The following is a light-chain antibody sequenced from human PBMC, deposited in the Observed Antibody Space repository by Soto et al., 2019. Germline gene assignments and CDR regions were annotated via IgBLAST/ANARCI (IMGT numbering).Light chain of an antibody. Sequence: QSALAQPRSVSGSPGQSVTISCTGTSSDVGGSNFVSWYQQLPGKAPKLMIYDVSKRPSGVPDRFSGSKSGNTASLTISGLQAEDEADYYCCSYAGGGVFGGGTKLTVL. CDR2: DVS. J-gene: IGLJ3*02. V-gene: IGLV2-11*01. CDR1: SSDVGGSNF. CDR3: CSYAGGGV.